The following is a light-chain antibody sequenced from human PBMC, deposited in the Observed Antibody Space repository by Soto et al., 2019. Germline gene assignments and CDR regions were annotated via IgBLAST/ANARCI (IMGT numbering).Light chain of an antibody. V-gene: IGKV1-17*01. Sequence: DIQVTRSPSSLSASGGDRVTITCRASQDIGNDLGWYQQEPGKAPRRLIYSASNVQSGVPSRFSGSRSGTEFTLTISSLQPEDFVTYHCLQHKTFPWTFGQGTKVEMK. CDR1: QDIGND. CDR3: LQHKTFPWT. J-gene: IGKJ1*01. CDR2: SAS.